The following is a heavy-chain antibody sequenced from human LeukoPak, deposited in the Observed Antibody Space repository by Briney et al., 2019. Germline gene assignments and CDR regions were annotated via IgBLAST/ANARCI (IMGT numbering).Heavy chain of an antibody. V-gene: IGHV3-23*01. CDR1: GFTFSSYA. D-gene: IGHD2-15*01. CDR2: ISGSGGST. Sequence: GGSLRLSCAASGFTFSSYAMSWVRQAPGKGLEWVSAISGSGGSTYYADSVKGRFTISRDNSKNTLYLQMNSLRAEDTAVYYCAKGLSIVVVVAATYSWGQGTLVTVSS. CDR3: AKGLSIVVVVAATYS. J-gene: IGHJ4*02.